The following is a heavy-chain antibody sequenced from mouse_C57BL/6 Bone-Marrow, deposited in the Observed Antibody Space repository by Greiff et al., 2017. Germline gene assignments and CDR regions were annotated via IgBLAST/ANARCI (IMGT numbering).Heavy chain of an antibody. CDR1: GFSFTSYA. V-gene: IGHV2-9-1*01. CDR3: ALYGKSYPCAY. D-gene: IGHD1-1*01. Sequence: VKVVESGPGLVAPSQSLSITCTVSGFSFTSYAISWVRQPPGKGLEWLGVIWTGGGTNYNSALKSRQSISKENSKSQVFLKMNSLQTDDTARYYCALYGKSYPCAYWGQGTLVTVSA. J-gene: IGHJ3*01. CDR2: IWTGGGT.